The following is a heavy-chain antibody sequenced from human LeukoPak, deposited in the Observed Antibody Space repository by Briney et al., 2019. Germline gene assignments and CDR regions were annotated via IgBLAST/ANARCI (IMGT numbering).Heavy chain of an antibody. CDR1: GFIVSSNH. Sequence: GGSLRLSCAASGFIVSSNHMSWVRQAPGKGREWVSVIYRGGSTYFADSVKGRFSISRHNSKNTVSLQLNRLRPEDTAVYYCARFRDRTIDDAFDIWGQGTMVTVSS. D-gene: IGHD1-14*01. V-gene: IGHV3-53*04. J-gene: IGHJ3*02. CDR3: ARFRDRTIDDAFDI. CDR2: IYRGGST.